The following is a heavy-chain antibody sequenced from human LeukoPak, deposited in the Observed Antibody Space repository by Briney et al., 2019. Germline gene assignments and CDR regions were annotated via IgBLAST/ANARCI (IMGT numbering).Heavy chain of an antibody. Sequence: SETLSLTCAVYGGSFSGYYWSWIPQPPGKGLEWIGEINHSGSTNYNPSLTSRVTISVDTSKNQFSLKLSSVTAADTAVYYCASAFSGSYRIDYWGQGTLGTVS. CDR2: INHSGST. CDR3: ASAFSGSYRIDY. D-gene: IGHD3-16*02. CDR1: GGSFSGYY. V-gene: IGHV4-34*01. J-gene: IGHJ4*02.